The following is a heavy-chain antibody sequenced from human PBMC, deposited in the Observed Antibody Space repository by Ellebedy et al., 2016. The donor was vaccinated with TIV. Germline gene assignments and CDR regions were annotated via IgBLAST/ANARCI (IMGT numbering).Heavy chain of an antibody. D-gene: IGHD4-17*01. V-gene: IGHV3-48*01. Sequence: GESLKISXAASGFTFSSYSMNWVRQAPGKGLEWVSYISESSSTIYYADSVKGRFTISRDNAKNSLYLQMNGLRAEDTAVYYCARAGEPTVTTGGHDYWGQGTLVTVSS. J-gene: IGHJ4*02. CDR1: GFTFSSYS. CDR3: ARAGEPTVTTGGHDY. CDR2: ISESSSTI.